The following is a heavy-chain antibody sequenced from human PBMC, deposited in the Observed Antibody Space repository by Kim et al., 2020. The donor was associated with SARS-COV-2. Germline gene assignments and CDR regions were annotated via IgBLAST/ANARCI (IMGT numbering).Heavy chain of an antibody. Sequence: SETLSLTCAVYGGSFSGYYWSWIRQPPGKGLEWIGEINHSGSTNYNPSLKSRVTISVDTSKNQFSLKLSSVTAADTAVYYCARGGGSSGWYYYYGMDVWG. CDR2: INHSGST. V-gene: IGHV4-34*01. CDR3: ARGGGSSGWYYYYGMDV. J-gene: IGHJ6*01. D-gene: IGHD6-19*01. CDR1: GGSFSGYY.